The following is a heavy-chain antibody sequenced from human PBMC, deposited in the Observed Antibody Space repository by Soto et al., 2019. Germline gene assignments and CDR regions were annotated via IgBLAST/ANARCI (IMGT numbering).Heavy chain of an antibody. D-gene: IGHD4-17*01. CDR2: ISYDGSNK. CDR1: GFTFSSYG. Sequence: GGSLRLSCAASGFTFSSYGMHWVRQAPGKGLEWVAVISYDGSNKYYADSVKGRFTISRDNSKNTLYLQMNSLRAEDTAVYYCAADYGNYGMDVWGQGTTVTVSS. CDR3: AADYGNYGMDV. J-gene: IGHJ6*02. V-gene: IGHV3-30*03.